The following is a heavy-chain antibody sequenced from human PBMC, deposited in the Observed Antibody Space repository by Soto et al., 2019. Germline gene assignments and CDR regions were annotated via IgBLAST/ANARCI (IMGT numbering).Heavy chain of an antibody. Sequence: QVQLVQSGGEVKKPGASVKVSCKASGYSFTGYGINWVRQARGQGPEWLGRITTYNGDTNYAQNFQGRLTMTTDTSTGTTYMELRSLRSDDTAVYYCARGRGYSLIPVVDDAVDVWGQGTLVTVSS. CDR3: ARGRGYSLIPVVDDAVDV. CDR2: ITTYNGDT. CDR1: GYSFTGYG. D-gene: IGHD5-12*01. J-gene: IGHJ3*01. V-gene: IGHV1-18*04.